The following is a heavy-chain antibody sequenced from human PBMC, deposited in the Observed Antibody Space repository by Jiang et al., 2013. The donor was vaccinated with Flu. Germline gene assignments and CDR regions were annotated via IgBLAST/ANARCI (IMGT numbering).Heavy chain of an antibody. J-gene: IGHJ4*02. D-gene: IGHD3-3*01. CDR1: GFSLDTSKMC. Sequence: LVKPSETLTLTCTFSGFSLDTSKMCVSWIRQPPGKALEWLAFVDWHDDKSYSPSLKTRLSVSKDTSKNQVVLSMTNMDPVDTATYYCARGVQAELSEFWSGYSGVDYFDFWGQGIPVTVSS. CDR3: ARGVQAELSEFWSGYSGVDYFDF. V-gene: IGHV2-70*12. CDR2: VDWHDDK.